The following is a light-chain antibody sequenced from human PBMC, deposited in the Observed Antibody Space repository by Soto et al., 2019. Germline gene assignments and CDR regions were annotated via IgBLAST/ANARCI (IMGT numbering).Light chain of an antibody. J-gene: IGKJ4*01. CDR3: QQYNTYPLT. V-gene: IGKV1-5*03. Sequence: DIQMTQSPSTLSASVGDRVTITCRASQTISTWLAWYQQKPGKAPKLLIYKASSLEGGVPSRFSGSGSGTEFNITISSLHPDDVATYYCQQYNTYPLTFGGGTTVDIK. CDR1: QTISTW. CDR2: KAS.